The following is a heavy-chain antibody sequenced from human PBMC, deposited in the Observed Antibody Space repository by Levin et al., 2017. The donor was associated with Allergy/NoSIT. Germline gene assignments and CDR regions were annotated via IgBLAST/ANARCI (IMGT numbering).Heavy chain of an antibody. CDR2: IHYSGST. Sequence: NPSETLSLTCTASGGSVSSGSYHWSRIPQTPGQGLEWIGCIHYSGSTKYNASLKSRIAISLDMSKNQLSLRLNSVTAADTAVYFCARDRVVRGGSDYYYYGMDGWGQGTTVTVSS. J-gene: IGHJ6*02. D-gene: IGHD3-10*01. CDR1: GGSVSSGSYH. V-gene: IGHV4-61*01. CDR3: ARDRVVRGGSDYYYYGMDG.